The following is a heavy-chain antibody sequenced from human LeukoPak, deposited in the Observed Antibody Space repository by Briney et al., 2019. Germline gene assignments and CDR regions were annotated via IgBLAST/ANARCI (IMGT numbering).Heavy chain of an antibody. CDR2: IYYSGST. D-gene: IGHD3-22*01. CDR1: GGSISSGGYY. V-gene: IGHV4-31*03. J-gene: IGHJ4*02. CDR3: ARVGDSSGYYAYSFDY. Sequence: SQTLSLTCTVSGGSISSGGYYWSWIRQHPGKGLEWIGYIYYSGSTYYNPSLKSRVTISVDTSKNQFSLKLSSVTAADTAVYYCARVGDSSGYYAYSFDYWGQGTLVTVSS.